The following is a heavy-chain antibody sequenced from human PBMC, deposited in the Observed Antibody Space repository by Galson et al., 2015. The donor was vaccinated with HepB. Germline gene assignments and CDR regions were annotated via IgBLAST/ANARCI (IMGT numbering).Heavy chain of an antibody. V-gene: IGHV3-7*01. J-gene: IGHJ4*02. D-gene: IGHD2-15*01. Sequence: SLRLSCAASGFTFSSYWMSWVRQAPGKGLEWVANIKQDGSEEFYVDSVKGRFTISRDNTKNTLYLQMNSLRVDDTAVYYCARGGVVGGADYWGQGTLVTVSS. CDR2: IKQDGSEE. CDR3: ARGGVVGGADY. CDR1: GFTFSSYW.